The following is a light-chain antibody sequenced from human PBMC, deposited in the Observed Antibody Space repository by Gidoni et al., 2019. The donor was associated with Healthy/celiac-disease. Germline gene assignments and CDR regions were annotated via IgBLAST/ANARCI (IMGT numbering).Light chain of an antibody. CDR2: AAS. Sequence: DIQMTQSPSSLSASVGDRVTLTCRASQSISIYLNWYQQKPGKAPNLLIYAASSLQSGVPSRFSGSGSVTDFTLTISSLQPEDFATYYSQQSDSTPYTFGPGTKVDIK. V-gene: IGKV1-39*01. J-gene: IGKJ3*01. CDR3: QQSDSTPYT. CDR1: QSISIY.